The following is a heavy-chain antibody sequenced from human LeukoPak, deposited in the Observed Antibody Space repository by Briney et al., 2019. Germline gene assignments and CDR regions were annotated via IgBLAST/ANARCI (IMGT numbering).Heavy chain of an antibody. V-gene: IGHV1-24*01. J-gene: IGHJ3*02. Sequence: ASVKVSCKVSGYIFTELSMHWVRQAPGQGLEWMGGFNPEDGETFYAQKFQGRVTMTTDTSTSTAYMELRSLRSDDTAVYYCARDGTRYNWNDGDDAFDIWGQGTMVTVSS. CDR2: FNPEDGET. CDR3: ARDGTRYNWNDGDDAFDI. CDR1: GYIFTELS. D-gene: IGHD1-1*01.